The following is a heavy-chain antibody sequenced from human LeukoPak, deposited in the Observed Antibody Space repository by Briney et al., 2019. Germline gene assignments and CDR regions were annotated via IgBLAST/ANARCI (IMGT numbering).Heavy chain of an antibody. Sequence: KPSETLSLTCTASGGSISSSSYYWGWIRQPPGKGLEWIGSLYYSGRTYYNPSLESRVTISVDTSKNQFSLKLSSVTAADTAVYYCGRHPGGSGSPIGYWGQGTLVSVSS. J-gene: IGHJ4*02. V-gene: IGHV4-39*01. CDR3: GRHPGGSGSPIGY. D-gene: IGHD3-10*01. CDR1: GGSISSSSYY. CDR2: LYYSGRT.